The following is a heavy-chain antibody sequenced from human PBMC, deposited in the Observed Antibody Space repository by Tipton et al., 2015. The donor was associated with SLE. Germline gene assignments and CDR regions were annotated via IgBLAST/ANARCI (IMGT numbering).Heavy chain of an antibody. CDR1: GDSISSFH. CDR2: VYQSGTS. CDR3: AREDVVVVPAAYRGGPFDY. J-gene: IGHJ4*02. V-gene: IGHV4-59*12. D-gene: IGHD2-2*01. Sequence: TLSLTCTVSGDSISSFHWSWIRQPPGKGLEWLGGVYQSGTSNSNPSLKSRATISVDTSKNQFSLKVTSVTAADTAVYYCAREDVVVVPAAYRGGPFDYWGQGTLVTVSS.